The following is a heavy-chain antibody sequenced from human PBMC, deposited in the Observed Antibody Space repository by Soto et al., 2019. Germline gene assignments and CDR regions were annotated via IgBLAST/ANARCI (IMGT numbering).Heavy chain of an antibody. J-gene: IGHJ4*02. D-gene: IGHD1-1*01. CDR2: ISDDGSTA. Sequence: VGSLRLSCSVSGFTFSAYWMHWVRQVPGKGLTWVSRISDDGSTATYADSVKGRFVISRDNAKNSLYLEMNTLRADDSGLYYCARGPRVSSTGTGAHWGRGTLVTVSS. CDR3: ARGPRVSSTGTGAH. V-gene: IGHV3-74*01. CDR1: GFTFSAYW.